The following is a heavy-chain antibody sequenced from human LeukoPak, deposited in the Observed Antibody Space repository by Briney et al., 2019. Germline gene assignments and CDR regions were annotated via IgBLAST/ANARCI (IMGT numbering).Heavy chain of an antibody. V-gene: IGHV3-15*01. CDR1: GFTFSNAW. Sequence: GGSLRLSCAASGFTFSNAWMSWVRQAPGKGLEWVGRIKSKTDGGTTDYAAPVKGRFTISRDDSKNTLYLQMNSLKTEDTAVYYCTTEVPLVGYDYVWGSQLDYWGQGTLVTVSS. J-gene: IGHJ4*02. CDR2: IKSKTDGGTT. CDR3: TTEVPLVGYDYVWGSQLDY. D-gene: IGHD3-16*01.